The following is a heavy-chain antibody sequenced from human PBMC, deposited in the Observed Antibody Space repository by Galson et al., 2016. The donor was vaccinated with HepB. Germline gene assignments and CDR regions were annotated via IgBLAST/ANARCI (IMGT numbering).Heavy chain of an antibody. CDR3: ARGRYYAMDV. J-gene: IGHJ6*02. Sequence: SLRLSCAASGFTFNTYWMHWVRQAPGKGLVWVSRINSDGSGTPYADSVKGRFTISRDNAKNTLYLQMNSLRAEDTAVYYCARGRYYAMDVWGQETTVTVSS. V-gene: IGHV3-74*01. CDR2: INSDGSGT. CDR1: GFTFNTYW.